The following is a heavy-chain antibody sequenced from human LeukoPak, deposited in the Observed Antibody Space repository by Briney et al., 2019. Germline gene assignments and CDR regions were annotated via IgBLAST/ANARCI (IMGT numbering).Heavy chain of an antibody. CDR1: GGSISSSSYY. V-gene: IGHV4-39*01. CDR2: IYYSGST. CDR3: ARQSYDYDILTGYYGSYYFDY. Sequence: SETLSLTCTVSGGSISSSSYYWGWIRQPPGKGLKWIGSIYYSGSTYYNPSLKSRVTISVDTSKNQFSLKLSSVTAADTAVYYCARQSYDYDILTGYYGSYYFDYWGQGTLVTVSS. J-gene: IGHJ4*02. D-gene: IGHD3-9*01.